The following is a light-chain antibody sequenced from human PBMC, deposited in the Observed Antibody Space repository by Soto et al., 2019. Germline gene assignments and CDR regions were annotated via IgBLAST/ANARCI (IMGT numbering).Light chain of an antibody. Sequence: AIRMTQSPSSFSASTGDRVTITCRASQGISSYLAWYQQKPGKAPKLLIYAASTLQSGVPSRFSGRGSGTDSALTISWLQSEDFATYYCQQYYSYQWTFRQGTKVEIK. CDR3: QQYYSYQWT. J-gene: IGKJ1*01. CDR2: AAS. CDR1: QGISSY. V-gene: IGKV1-8*01.